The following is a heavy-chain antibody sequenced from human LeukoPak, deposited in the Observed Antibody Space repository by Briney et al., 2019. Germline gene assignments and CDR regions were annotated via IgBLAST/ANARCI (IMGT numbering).Heavy chain of an antibody. V-gene: IGHV3-23*01. CDR2: ISGRGGST. Sequence: GGSLRLSCAASGFTFSSYAMSWVRQAPGKGLEWVSAISGRGGSTYYADSVKGRFTISRDNSKNTLYLQMNSLRAEDTAVYYCAKDRVYYDSSGYFDYWGQGTLVTVSS. D-gene: IGHD3-22*01. CDR3: AKDRVYYDSSGYFDY. CDR1: GFTFSSYA. J-gene: IGHJ4*02.